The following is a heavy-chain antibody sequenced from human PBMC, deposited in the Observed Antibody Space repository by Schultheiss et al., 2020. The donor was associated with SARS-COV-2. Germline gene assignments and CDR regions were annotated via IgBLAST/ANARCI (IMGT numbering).Heavy chain of an antibody. D-gene: IGHD3-22*01. CDR1: GFSLNTGGMR. J-gene: IGHJ4*02. V-gene: IGHV2-70*04. CDR3: ARMKYYDSSWGGHYFDY. Sequence: SGPTLVKPTQTLTLTCTFSGFSLNTGGMRVSWIRQPPGKALEWPARIDWDDDKFYTTSLKTRLTISKDTSKNQVVLIMTNMDPVDTATYFCARMKYYDSSWGGHYFDYWGQGTLVTVSS. CDR2: IDWDDDK.